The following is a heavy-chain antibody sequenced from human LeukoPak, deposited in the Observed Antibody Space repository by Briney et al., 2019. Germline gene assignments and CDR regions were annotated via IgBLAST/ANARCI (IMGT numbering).Heavy chain of an antibody. V-gene: IGHV3-23*01. D-gene: IGHD3-22*01. J-gene: IGHJ5*01. CDR1: GFIFSNYW. CDR3: AKDRPNFHENSGHYYRRDGDS. Sequence: GGSLRLSCAASGFIFSNYWMSWVRQAPGKGLEWVASMCGTAGCTFYPDSVKGRFTISRDNSKNVLYLRMNSLTAEDTAIYYCAKDRPNFHENSGHYYRRDGDSWGQGTLVTVSS. CDR2: MCGTAGCT.